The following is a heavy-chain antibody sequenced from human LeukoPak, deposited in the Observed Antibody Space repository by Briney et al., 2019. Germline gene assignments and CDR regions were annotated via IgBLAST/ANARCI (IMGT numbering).Heavy chain of an antibody. CDR3: AREGIVLMVYAIDY. D-gene: IGHD2-8*01. V-gene: IGHV4-34*01. CDR2: INHSGST. CDR1: GGSFSGYY. J-gene: IGHJ4*02. Sequence: SETLSLTCAVYGGSFSGYYWSWIRQPPGKGLEWIGEINHSGSTNYNPSLKSRVTISVDTSKNQFSLKLSSVTAADTAVYYCAREGIVLMVYAIDYWGQGTLVTVSS.